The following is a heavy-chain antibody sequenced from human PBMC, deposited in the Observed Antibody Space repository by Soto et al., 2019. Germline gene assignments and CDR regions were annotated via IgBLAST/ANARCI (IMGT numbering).Heavy chain of an antibody. CDR2: IYYSGST. Sequence: SETLSLTCTVSGGSISSSSYYWGWIRQPPGKGLEWIGSIYYSGSTYYNPSLKSRVTISVDTSKNQFYLKLNSVTAADTAVYYCARXAAXXRYXXPNQVNDYWGQGXLVT. CDR3: ARXAAXXRYXXPNQVNDY. D-gene: IGHD3-10*01. CDR1: GGSISSSSYY. V-gene: IGHV4-39*01. J-gene: IGHJ4*02.